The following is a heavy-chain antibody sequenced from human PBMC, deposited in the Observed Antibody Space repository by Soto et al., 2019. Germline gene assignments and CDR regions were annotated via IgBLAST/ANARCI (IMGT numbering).Heavy chain of an antibody. CDR3: ARARGYGSGSYSVYYYYGMDV. CDR2: IIAVFGTA. Sequence: GASVKVSCKASGYTFTSYVVHWVRQAPGQRLEWMGGIIAVFGTANYAQKFQGRVTITTDESTSTAYMELSSLRSEDTAVYYCARARGYGSGSYSVYYYYGMDVWGQGTTVTVSS. D-gene: IGHD3-10*01. CDR1: GYTFTSYV. J-gene: IGHJ6*02. V-gene: IGHV1-69*05.